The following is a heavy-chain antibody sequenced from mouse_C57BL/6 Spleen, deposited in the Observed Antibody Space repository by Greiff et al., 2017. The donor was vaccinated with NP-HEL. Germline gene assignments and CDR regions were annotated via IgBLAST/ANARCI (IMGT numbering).Heavy chain of an antibody. CDR3: ARCYDYEDYAMDY. J-gene: IGHJ4*01. V-gene: IGHV2-2*01. CDR1: GFSLTSYG. D-gene: IGHD2-4*01. CDR2: IWSGGST. Sequence: QVQLKESGPGLVQPSQSLSITCTVSGFSLTSYGVHWVRQSPGKGLEWLGVIWSGGSTDYTAAFISRLSISKDKSKSQVFFKMNSLQADDTAIYYCARCYDYEDYAMDYWGQGTSVTVSS.